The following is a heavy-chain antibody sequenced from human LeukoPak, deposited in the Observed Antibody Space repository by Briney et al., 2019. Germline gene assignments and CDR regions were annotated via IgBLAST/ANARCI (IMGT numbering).Heavy chain of an antibody. V-gene: IGHV3-15*01. CDR2: IKSKTDGGTT. D-gene: IGHD3-3*01. J-gene: IGHJ4*02. CDR3: TTAGQYYDFWSGYYRPYFDY. CDR1: GFTFSNAW. Sequence: GGSLRLSCAASGFTFSNAWMSWVRQAPGKGLEWVGRIKSKTDGGTTDYAAPVKGRFTISRDDSKNTLYLQMNSLKTEDTAVYYCTTAGQYYDFWSGYYRPYFDYWGQGTLVTVSS.